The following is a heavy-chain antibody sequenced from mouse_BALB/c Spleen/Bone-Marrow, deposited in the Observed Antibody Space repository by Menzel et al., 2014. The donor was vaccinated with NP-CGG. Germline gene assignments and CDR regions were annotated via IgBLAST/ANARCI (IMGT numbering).Heavy chain of an antibody. CDR3: ARWRARAMCWVAY. V-gene: IGHV1-69*02. D-gene: IGHD3-1*01. J-gene: IGHJ3*01. CDR1: GYTFTSYW. Sequence: SGAELVKPGASVKLSCKASGYTFTSYWMHWVKQRPGQGLEWIGEIDPSDSYTNYNQTFKGKATLTADKSSSTACMQLSNLTSEDSAVYYCARWRARAMCWVAYWGQGTLVTGSA. CDR2: IDPSDSYT.